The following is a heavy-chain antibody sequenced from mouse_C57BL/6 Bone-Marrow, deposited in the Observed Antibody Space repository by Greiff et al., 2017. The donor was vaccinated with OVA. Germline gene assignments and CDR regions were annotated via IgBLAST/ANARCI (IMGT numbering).Heavy chain of an antibody. V-gene: IGHV10-1*01. CDR1: GFSFNTYA. CDR2: IRSKSNNYAT. CDR3: VRDYDYGFAY. D-gene: IGHD2-4*01. J-gene: IGHJ3*01. Sequence: EVKLVESGGGLVQPKGSLKLSCAASGFSFNTYAMNWVRQAPGKGLEWVARIRSKSNNYATYYADSVKDRFTISRDDSESMLYLQMNNLKTEDTAMYYCVRDYDYGFAYWGQGTLVTVSA.